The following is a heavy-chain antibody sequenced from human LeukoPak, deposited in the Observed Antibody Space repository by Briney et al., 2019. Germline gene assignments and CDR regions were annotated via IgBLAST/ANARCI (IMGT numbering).Heavy chain of an antibody. Sequence: GASVKVSCKASGYSFIDYYIHWVQQAPGKGLEWVGSFDPENGETKYAEKFQGRVTMTADTSTDTAYMELSSLRFEDTAVYYCARSYDSSGPKVPAVDWGQGTLVTVSS. V-gene: IGHV1-69-2*01. CDR3: ARSYDSSGPKVPAVD. D-gene: IGHD3-22*01. CDR1: GYSFIDYY. J-gene: IGHJ4*02. CDR2: FDPENGET.